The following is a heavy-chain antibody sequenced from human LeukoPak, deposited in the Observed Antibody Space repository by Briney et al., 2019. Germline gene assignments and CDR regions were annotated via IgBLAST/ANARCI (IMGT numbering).Heavy chain of an antibody. CDR3: TKFFLGRRDYVWESYRYLAFDI. Sequence: GGSLRLSCAASGFTFSNAWMSWVRQAPGKGLEWVGRIKSKTDGGTTDYAAPVKGRFTISRDDSKNTLYLQMNSLKTEDTAVYYCTKFFLGRRDYVWESYRYLAFDIWGHGTMVTVSS. J-gene: IGHJ3*02. CDR2: IKSKTDGGTT. D-gene: IGHD3-16*02. CDR1: GFTFSNAW. V-gene: IGHV3-15*01.